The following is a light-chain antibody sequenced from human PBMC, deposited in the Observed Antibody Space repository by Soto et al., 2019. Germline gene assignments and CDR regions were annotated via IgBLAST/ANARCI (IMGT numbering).Light chain of an antibody. Sequence: QSVLTQPPSVSAATGQKVTISCSGSSSNIGNNYVSWYQQLPGTAPKLLIYDNNKRPSGIPDRFSGSKSGTSATLGITGLQTGDEADYYCGTWDSSLSAGVFGPGTKVTVL. CDR2: DNN. CDR3: GTWDSSLSAGV. J-gene: IGLJ1*01. V-gene: IGLV1-51*01. CDR1: SSNIGNNY.